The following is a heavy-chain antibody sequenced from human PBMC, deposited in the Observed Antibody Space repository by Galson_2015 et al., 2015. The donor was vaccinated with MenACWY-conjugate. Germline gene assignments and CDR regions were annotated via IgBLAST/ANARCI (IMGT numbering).Heavy chain of an antibody. V-gene: IGHV4-39*07. CDR2: SYSSGNT. J-gene: IGHJ4*02. CDR3: SRVRGTTGTDS. Sequence: ETLSLTCTVSGDSISSKSYSWGWVRQPPGQGLEWIGTSYSSGNTHYNPSLKSRVTISVDTSENQFSLKLSSVTTADTAVYYCSRVRGTTGTDSWGQGTLVAVSS. CDR1: GDSISSKSYS. D-gene: IGHD1-1*01.